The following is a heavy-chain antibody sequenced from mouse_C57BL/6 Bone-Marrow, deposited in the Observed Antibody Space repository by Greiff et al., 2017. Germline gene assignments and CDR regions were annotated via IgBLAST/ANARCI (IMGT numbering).Heavy chain of an antibody. CDR2: IYPGSGST. J-gene: IGHJ1*03. D-gene: IGHD2-12*01. V-gene: IGHV1-55*01. CDR1: GYTFTSYW. CDR3: AIPYYRNYGYFDV. Sequence: QVQLKQPGAELVKPGASVKMSCKASGYTFTSYWITWVKQRPGQGLEWIGDIYPGSGSTNYNEKFKSKATLTVDTSSSTAYMQLSSLTSEDSAVYNCAIPYYRNYGYFDVWGTGTTVTVST.